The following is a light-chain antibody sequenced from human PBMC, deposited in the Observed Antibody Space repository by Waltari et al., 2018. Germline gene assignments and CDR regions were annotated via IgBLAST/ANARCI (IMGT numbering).Light chain of an antibody. CDR3: QTGGHGTWV. CDR2: VNSDGSH. CDR1: SGHTTNI. J-gene: IGLJ3*02. V-gene: IGLV4-69*01. Sequence: QLVLTHSPSASASLGASCKLTCTLSSGHTTNIIASLQQKPEKGPRFWMKVNSDGSHNKGVEIPDRLSGSSYGGERYLPLSSLQSDPEADYYCQTGGHGTWVCGGGTKLTVL.